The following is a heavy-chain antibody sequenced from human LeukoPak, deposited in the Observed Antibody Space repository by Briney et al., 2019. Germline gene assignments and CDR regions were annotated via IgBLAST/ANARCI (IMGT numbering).Heavy chain of an antibody. V-gene: IGHV3-30*18. J-gene: IGHJ6*02. CDR2: ISCDGSNK. CDR1: GFTFSSYG. D-gene: IGHD4-17*01. Sequence: GGSLRLSCAASGFTFSSYGMHWVRQAPGKGLEWVAVISCDGSNKYYADSVKGRFTISRDNSKNTLYLQMNSLRAEDTAVYYCAKDIDYGDYINGYYYYGMDVWGQGTTVTVSS. CDR3: AKDIDYGDYINGYYYYGMDV.